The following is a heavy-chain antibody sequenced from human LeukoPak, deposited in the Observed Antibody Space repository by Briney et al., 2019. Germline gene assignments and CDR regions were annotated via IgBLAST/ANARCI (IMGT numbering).Heavy chain of an antibody. V-gene: IGHV3-74*01. CDR3: ARVMDGYFDY. J-gene: IGHJ4*02. CDR1: GFTFDDYA. Sequence: GGSLRLSCAASGFTFDDYAMHWVRQAPGKGLEWVSGINSDGSSTSYADSVKGRFTISRDNAKNTLYLQMNSLRAEDTAVYYCARVMDGYFDYWGQGTLVTVSS. D-gene: IGHD3/OR15-3a*01. CDR2: INSDGSST.